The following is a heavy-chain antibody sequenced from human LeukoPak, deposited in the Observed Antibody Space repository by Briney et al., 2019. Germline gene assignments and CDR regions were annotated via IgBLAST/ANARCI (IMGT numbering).Heavy chain of an antibody. CDR3: AKVSSNYYGSGSYQTLDY. V-gene: IGHV3-74*01. CDR1: GFTFSSYW. D-gene: IGHD3-10*01. Sequence: GGSLRLSCAASGFTFSSYWMNWVRQAPGKGLVWVSRIASDGSSTTYADSVKGRFSISRDNAKNTLYLQMNSLRVEGTAIYYCAKVSSNYYGSGSYQTLDYWGQGTLVTVSS. CDR2: IASDGSST. J-gene: IGHJ4*02.